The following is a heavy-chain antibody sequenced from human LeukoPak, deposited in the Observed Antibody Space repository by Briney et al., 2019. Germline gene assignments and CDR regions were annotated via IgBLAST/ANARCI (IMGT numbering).Heavy chain of an antibody. CDR1: GDSVSSNSAA. J-gene: IGHJ4*02. D-gene: IGHD3-3*01. CDR2: TYYRSKWYN. V-gene: IGHV6-1*01. CDR3: ARGDYDFWSGYPHYFDY. Sequence: SQTLSLTCAISGDSVSSNSAAWNWIRQSPSRGLEWLGRTYYRSKWYNDYAVSVKSRITINPDTSKNQFSLQLNSVTPEDTAVYYRARGDYDFWSGYPHYFDYWGQGTLVTVSS.